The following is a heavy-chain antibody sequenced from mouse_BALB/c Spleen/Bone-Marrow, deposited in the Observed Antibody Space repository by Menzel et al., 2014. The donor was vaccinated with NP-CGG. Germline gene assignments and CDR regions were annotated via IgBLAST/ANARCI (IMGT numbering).Heavy chain of an antibody. V-gene: IGHV1-69*02. CDR3: ARALGDGYYYAMDY. CDR2: IDPSDSET. D-gene: IGHD2-3*01. J-gene: IGHJ4*01. CDR1: GYTFTSYW. Sequence: QVQLQQSGAELVKPGAPVKLSCKASGYTFTSYWMNWVKQRPGRGLEWIGRIDPSDSETHYNLKFKDKATLTVDKSSSTAYIQLSSLTSEDSAVYYCARALGDGYYYAMDYWGQGTSVTVSS.